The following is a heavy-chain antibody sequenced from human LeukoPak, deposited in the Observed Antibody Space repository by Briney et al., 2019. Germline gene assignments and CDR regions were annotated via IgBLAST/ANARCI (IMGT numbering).Heavy chain of an antibody. CDR1: GFTFSSYG. D-gene: IGHD3-22*01. V-gene: IGHV3-30*02. CDR2: IRYDGSNK. CDR3: AKDPRKYYYDSSGTQRYYFDY. Sequence: GGSLRLSCAASGFTFSSYGMHWVGQAPGKGLEGVAFIRYDGSNKYYADSVKGRFTISRDNSKNTLYLQMNSLRAEDTAVYYCAKDPRKYYYDSSGTQRYYFDYWGQGTLVTVSS. J-gene: IGHJ4*02.